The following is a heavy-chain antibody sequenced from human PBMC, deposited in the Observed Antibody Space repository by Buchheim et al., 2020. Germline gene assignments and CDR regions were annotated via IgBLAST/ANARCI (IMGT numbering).Heavy chain of an antibody. V-gene: IGHV3-23*01. CDR1: GFTFSSYA. D-gene: IGHD4-23*01. CDR2: ISGSGTLT. J-gene: IGHJ4*02. CDR3: AKAPEGFYGGTQNYFDT. Sequence: EVQLLESGGGLVQPGGSLRFSCAASGFTFSSYAMSWVRQAPGKGLEWVAGISGSGTLTFYADSVKGRFTISRDNYKNTLSLQINSLRAEYTAVYYCAKAPEGFYGGTQNYFDTWGQG.